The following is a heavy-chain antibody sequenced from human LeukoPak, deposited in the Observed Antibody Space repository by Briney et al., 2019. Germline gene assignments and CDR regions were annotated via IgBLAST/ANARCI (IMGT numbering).Heavy chain of an antibody. J-gene: IGHJ6*03. D-gene: IGHD5-12*01. CDR1: GGSISSGGYS. CDR3: ASEYSGYAGYYMDV. V-gene: IGHV4-30-4*07. CDR2: IYYSGST. Sequence: SETLSLTCAVSGGSISSGGYSWSWIRQPPGKGLEWIGYIYYSGSTYYNPSLKSRVTISVDTSKNQFSLKLSSVTAADTAVYYCASEYSGYAGYYMDVWGKGTTVTVSS.